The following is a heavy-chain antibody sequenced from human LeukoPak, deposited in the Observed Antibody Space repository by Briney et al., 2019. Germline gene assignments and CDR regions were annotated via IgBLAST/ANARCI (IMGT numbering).Heavy chain of an antibody. J-gene: IGHJ1*01. V-gene: IGHV3-21*01. Sequence: GGSLRLSCAVSGLTVSSHHMSWVRQTPGKGLEWVSCISSSSTYIYYADSVKGRFSISRDNAKKSVYLQMNSLRAEDTAVYYCSRAPYSSAPYLEYFQHWGHGTLVTVSS. D-gene: IGHD6-25*01. CDR2: ISSSSTYI. CDR1: GLTVSSHH. CDR3: SRAPYSSAPYLEYFQH.